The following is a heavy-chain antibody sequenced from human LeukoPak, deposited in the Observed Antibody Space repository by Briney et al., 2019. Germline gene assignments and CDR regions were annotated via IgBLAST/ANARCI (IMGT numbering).Heavy chain of an antibody. V-gene: IGHV1-2*02. CDR3: ARAKMSYYDSSGYYNPAVWFDP. J-gene: IGHJ5*02. Sequence: GASVKVSCKASGYTFTGYYMHWVRQAPGQGLEWMGWINPNSGGTNYAQKFQGRVTMTRDTSISTAYMELSRLRSDDTAVYYCARAKMSYYDSSGYYNPAVWFDPWAQGTLVTVSS. D-gene: IGHD3-22*01. CDR2: INPNSGGT. CDR1: GYTFTGYY.